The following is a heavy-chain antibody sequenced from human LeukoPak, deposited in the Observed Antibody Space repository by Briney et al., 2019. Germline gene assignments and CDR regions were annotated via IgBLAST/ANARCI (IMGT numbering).Heavy chain of an antibody. V-gene: IGHV3-64D*06. CDR1: GFTFTHFA. J-gene: IGHJ4*02. Sequence: GGSLSLSCSPSGFTFTHFAIHWVRQAPERGLEWVTGISANGGSTLYADSTKGRFTISRDDYKNTVYLQMSSLRAEDRAVYYCVRGSYSNGVDYWGQGVLVTVSS. D-gene: IGHD5-18*01. CDR2: ISANGGST. CDR3: VRGSYSNGVDY.